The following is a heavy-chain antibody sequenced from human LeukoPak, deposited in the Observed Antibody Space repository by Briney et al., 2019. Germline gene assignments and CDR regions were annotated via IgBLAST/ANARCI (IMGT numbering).Heavy chain of an antibody. D-gene: IGHD6-19*01. CDR1: GFTFSTNA. J-gene: IGHJ4*02. Sequence: GGSLRLSCAASGFTFSTNAMSWVRQAPGKGPEWVSAISGSGGSTSYADSVKGRLTISRDNSKNTLFLQINSLGAEDTAVYYCAKRSVSSGFYYYFDYWGQGTLVTVSS. CDR2: ISGSGGST. V-gene: IGHV3-23*01. CDR3: AKRSVSSGFYYYFDY.